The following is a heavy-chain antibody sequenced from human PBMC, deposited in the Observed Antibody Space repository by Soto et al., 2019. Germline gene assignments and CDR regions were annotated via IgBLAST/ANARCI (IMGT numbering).Heavy chain of an antibody. V-gene: IGHV1-18*01. CDR3: ARGRYYDFWSGYPGSYYYYYGMDV. Sequence: ASVKVSCKASGYTFTSYGISWVRQAPGQGLEWMGWISAYNGNTNYAQKLQGRVTMTTDTSTSTAYMELRSLRSEDTAVYYCARGRYYDFWSGYPGSYYYYYGMDVWGQGTTVTVSS. CDR2: ISAYNGNT. D-gene: IGHD3-3*01. CDR1: GYTFTSYG. J-gene: IGHJ6*02.